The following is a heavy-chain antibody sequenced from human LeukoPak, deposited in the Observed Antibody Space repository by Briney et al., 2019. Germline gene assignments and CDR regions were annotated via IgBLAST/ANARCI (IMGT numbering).Heavy chain of an antibody. CDR3: ARGDIAVARFDY. Sequence: SETLSLTCAVYGGSFSGYHWSWIRQPPGKGLEWIGEINHSGSTNYNPSLKSRVTISVDTSKNQFSLKLSSVTAADTAVYYCARGDIAVARFDYWGQGTLVTVSS. V-gene: IGHV4-34*01. CDR2: INHSGST. J-gene: IGHJ4*02. CDR1: GGSFSGYH. D-gene: IGHD6-19*01.